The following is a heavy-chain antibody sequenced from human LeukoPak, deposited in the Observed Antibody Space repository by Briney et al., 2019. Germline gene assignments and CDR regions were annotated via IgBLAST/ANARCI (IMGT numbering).Heavy chain of an antibody. V-gene: IGHV3-23*01. CDR1: GFTFSSYA. Sequence: GGSLRLSSAASGFTFSSYAMSWVRQAPGKGLEWVSAISGSGGSTYYADSVKGRFTISRDNSKNTLYLQMNSLRAEDTAVYYCAPYCSSTSCYLDYWGQGTLVTVSS. J-gene: IGHJ4*02. CDR3: APYCSSTSCYLDY. D-gene: IGHD2-2*01. CDR2: ISGSGGST.